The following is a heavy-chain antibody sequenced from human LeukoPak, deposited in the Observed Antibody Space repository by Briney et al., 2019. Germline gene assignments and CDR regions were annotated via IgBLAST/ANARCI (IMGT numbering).Heavy chain of an antibody. D-gene: IGHD2-15*01. J-gene: IGHJ4*02. Sequence: GGSLRLSCAASGFTFKTYTMNWVRRAPGKGLEWVSSISVSSTYIYYADSVRGRFTITRDNARNSLYLQINSLRAEDTAVYYCARVTGDLGYCSRGNCYTFDYWGQGTLVTVSS. CDR2: ISVSSTYI. CDR1: GFTFKTYT. CDR3: ARVTGDLGYCSRGNCYTFDY. V-gene: IGHV3-21*01.